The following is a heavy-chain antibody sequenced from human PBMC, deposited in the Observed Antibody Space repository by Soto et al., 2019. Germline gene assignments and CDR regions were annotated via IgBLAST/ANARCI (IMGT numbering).Heavy chain of an antibody. J-gene: IGHJ6*02. V-gene: IGHV3-23*01. Sequence: EVQLLESGGGLVQPGGSLRLSCAASGFTFSSHVMNWVRHAPGKGLEWVAAISGGGGTTYYGDSVEGRFTMSRDNSKNTLYLQMNSLRADDTAVYYCARGPRAPPPHDYGMDVWGQGTTVTVSS. CDR3: ARGPRAPPPHDYGMDV. CDR1: GFTFSSHV. CDR2: ISGGGGTT.